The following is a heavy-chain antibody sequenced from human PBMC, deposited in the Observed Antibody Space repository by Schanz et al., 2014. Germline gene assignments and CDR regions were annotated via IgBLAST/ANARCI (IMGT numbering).Heavy chain of an antibody. Sequence: VQLEESGGGLVTPGGSLRLSCAASGFTFSNYDMHWVRQAIGKGLEWVSGIGPASDPYYADSVKGRFTISRDNAKNSLYLEMTSLRGEDTAVYYCARENLNWEAFDIWGQGTVVTVSS. D-gene: IGHD7-27*01. CDR1: GFTFSNYD. CDR2: IGPASDP. CDR3: ARENLNWEAFDI. J-gene: IGHJ3*02. V-gene: IGHV3-13*05.